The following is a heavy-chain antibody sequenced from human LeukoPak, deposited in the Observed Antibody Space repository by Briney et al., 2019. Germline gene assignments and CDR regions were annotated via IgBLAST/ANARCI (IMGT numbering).Heavy chain of an antibody. V-gene: IGHV4-59*01. CDR1: GGSISSYY. CDR3: ARGDMVRGVDGLRFDP. D-gene: IGHD3-10*01. CDR2: IYYSGST. Sequence: SETLSPTCTVSGGSISSYYWSWIRQPPGKGLEWIGYIYYSGSTNYNPSLKSRVTISADTSKNQFSLKLSSVTAADTAVYYCARGDMVRGVDGLRFDPWGQGTLVTVSS. J-gene: IGHJ5*02.